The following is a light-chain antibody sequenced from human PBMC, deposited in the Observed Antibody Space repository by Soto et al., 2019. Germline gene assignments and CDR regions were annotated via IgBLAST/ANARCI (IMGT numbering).Light chain of an antibody. Sequence: IQLTQSPSSLSASVGDRVTITCRASQGISSYLAWYQQKPGKAPKLLIYKASTLETGVPSRFSGSGSGTEFTLSISSLQPDDFGTYYCQEYNAYSMTFGQGTRLEIK. CDR1: QGISSY. J-gene: IGKJ5*01. V-gene: IGKV1-5*03. CDR3: QEYNAYSMT. CDR2: KAS.